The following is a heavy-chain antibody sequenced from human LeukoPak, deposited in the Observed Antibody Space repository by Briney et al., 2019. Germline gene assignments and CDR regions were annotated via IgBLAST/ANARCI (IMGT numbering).Heavy chain of an antibody. J-gene: IGHJ4*02. Sequence: GGSLRLSCAASGFTFSSYAMHWARLAPGQGLEWVAVISYDGSNKYYADSVKGRFTISRDNSKNTLYLQMNSLRAEDTAVYYCARDIIAAAGTAWDYWGQGTLVTVSS. CDR3: ARDIIAAAGTAWDY. D-gene: IGHD6-13*01. V-gene: IGHV3-30*04. CDR2: ISYDGSNK. CDR1: GFTFSSYA.